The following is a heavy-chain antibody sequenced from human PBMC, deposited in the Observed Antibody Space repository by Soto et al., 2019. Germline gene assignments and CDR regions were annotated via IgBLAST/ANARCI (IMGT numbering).Heavy chain of an antibody. Sequence: ASVKVSCKTSGYTFTGYYIHWLRQAPGQGLEWMGWINPDSGGTNYAQRFQGRVAMTRDRSIRTFYMELTRLEFDDTAVYYCATSIGFGGAYHFGRDVWGPGTTLSVSS. J-gene: IGHJ6*02. CDR2: INPDSGGT. CDR1: GYTFTGYY. V-gene: IGHV1-2*02. CDR3: ATSIGFGGAYHFGRDV. D-gene: IGHD3-10*01.